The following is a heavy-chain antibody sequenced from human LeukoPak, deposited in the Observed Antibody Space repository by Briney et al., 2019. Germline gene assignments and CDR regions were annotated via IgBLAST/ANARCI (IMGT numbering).Heavy chain of an antibody. CDR3: AKGVDTAMVRPEIDY. V-gene: IGHV3-30*02. CDR2: IRYDGSNK. Sequence: TGGSLRLSCAASGFTFSSYGMHWVRQAPGKGLEWVAFIRYDGSNKYYADSVKGRFTISRDNSKNTLYLQMYSLRAEDTAVYYCAKGVDTAMVRPEIDYWGQGTLVTVSS. D-gene: IGHD5-18*01. CDR1: GFTFSSYG. J-gene: IGHJ4*02.